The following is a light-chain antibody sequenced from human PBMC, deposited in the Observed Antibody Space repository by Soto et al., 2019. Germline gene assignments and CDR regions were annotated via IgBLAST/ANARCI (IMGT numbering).Light chain of an antibody. J-gene: IGLJ1*01. V-gene: IGLV1-40*01. CDR1: SSNIGAGYD. CDR3: QSYDRSLSGSV. Sequence: QSVLTQPPSVSGAPGQGVTISCTGSSSNIGAGYDVHWYQQLPGAAPKLLIFGNDNRPSGGPDRFSGSRSGTSASLAITGLQAEDEADYYCQSYDRSLSGSVFGAGTKLTVL. CDR2: GND.